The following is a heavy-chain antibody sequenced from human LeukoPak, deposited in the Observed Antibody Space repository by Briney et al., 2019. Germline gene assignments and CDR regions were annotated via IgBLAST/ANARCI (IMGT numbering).Heavy chain of an antibody. CDR2: ISSSSGTII. V-gene: IGHV3-11*01. Sequence: PGGSLRLSCAASGFTFSNSYMSWIRQAPGKGLEWISYISSSSGTIIHYADSVKGRFTISRDNARNSLFLQMTGLRAEDTAVYYCARRLHRYSSSWYYRAFDIWGQGTMVTVSS. D-gene: IGHD6-13*01. CDR1: GFTFSNSY. CDR3: ARRLHRYSSSWYYRAFDI. J-gene: IGHJ3*02.